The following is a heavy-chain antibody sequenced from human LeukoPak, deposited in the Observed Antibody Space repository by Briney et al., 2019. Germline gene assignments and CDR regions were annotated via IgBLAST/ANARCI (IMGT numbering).Heavy chain of an antibody. V-gene: IGHV3-21*01. J-gene: IGHJ4*02. CDR2: ISSSCSGS. CDR1: GFTFSSYS. D-gene: IGHD6-13*01. Sequence: GGSLRLSCAASGFTFSSYSMNWVRKAPGQGLEWVSAISSSCSGSNYADSVKGSFTIFRENSKNSLYLQMNSLRAEDTAVYYCARGFCRSWYTDFDYWGQGTLVTVSS. CDR3: ARGFCRSWYTDFDY.